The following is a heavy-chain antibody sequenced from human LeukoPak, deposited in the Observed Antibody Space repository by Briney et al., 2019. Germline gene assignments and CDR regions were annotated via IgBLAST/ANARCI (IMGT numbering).Heavy chain of an antibody. D-gene: IGHD3-16*02. J-gene: IGHJ4*02. CDR3: ARGGHYDYVWGSYRLFDY. V-gene: IGHV1-46*01. Sequence: ASVKVSCKASGYSFTTFYMHWVRQAPGQGLEWIGIINPSGGTTSQAQKFQGRVTMTRDTSTSTVYMELSRLRSDDTAVYYCARGGHYDYVWGSYRLFDYWGQGTLVTVSS. CDR2: INPSGGTT. CDR1: GYSFTTFY.